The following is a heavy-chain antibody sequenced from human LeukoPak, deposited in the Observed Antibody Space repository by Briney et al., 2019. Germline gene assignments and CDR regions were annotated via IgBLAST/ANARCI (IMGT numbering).Heavy chain of an antibody. CDR1: GGSISDFY. V-gene: IGHV4-59*01. J-gene: IGHJ4*02. CDR3: ARTPLGAHSDF. CDR2: IYYTGTT. D-gene: IGHD3-16*01. Sequence: SETLSLTCTVSGGSISDFYWSWIRQTPGKGLEWIGYIYYTGTTYYNPSLKSRVTTSADTSQNRFSLRLSSVTAADTAVYFCARTPLGAHSDFWGQGTLVTVSP.